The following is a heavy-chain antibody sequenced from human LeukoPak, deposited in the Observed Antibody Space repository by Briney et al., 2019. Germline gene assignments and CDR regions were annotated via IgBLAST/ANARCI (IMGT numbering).Heavy chain of an antibody. CDR2: IYYSGST. CDR1: GGSISSGGYY. CDR3: ARGVTGTQDY. D-gene: IGHD1-7*01. Sequence: PSETLSLTCTVSGGSISSGGYYWSWIRQHPGKGLEWIGYIYYSGSTYYNPSLKSRVTISVDTSKNQFSLKLSSVTSADTAVYYCARGVTGTQDYWGQGTLVTVSS. V-gene: IGHV4-31*03. J-gene: IGHJ4*02.